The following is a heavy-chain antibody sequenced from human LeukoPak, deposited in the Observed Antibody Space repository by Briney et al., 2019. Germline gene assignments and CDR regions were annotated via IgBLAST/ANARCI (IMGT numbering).Heavy chain of an antibody. V-gene: IGHV3-66*01. CDR3: ARREILWFGEYQDDAFDI. Sequence: GGSLRLSCAASGFTVSSNYMSWVRQAPGKGLELVSVIYSGGSTYYADSVKGRFTISRDNSKNTLYLQMNSLRAEDTAVYYCARREILWFGEYQDDAFDIWGQGTMVTVSS. CDR2: IYSGGST. D-gene: IGHD3-10*01. CDR1: GFTVSSNY. J-gene: IGHJ3*02.